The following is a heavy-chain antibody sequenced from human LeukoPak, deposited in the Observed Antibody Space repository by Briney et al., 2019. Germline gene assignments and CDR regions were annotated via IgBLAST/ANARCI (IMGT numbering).Heavy chain of an antibody. Sequence: PGGSLRLSCAASGFTFSSYGMSWVRQAPGKGLEWVSAISGSGGSTYYADSVKGRFTISRDNSKNTLYLQMNSLRAEDTAVYYCAGLVDYYYYYMDVWGKGTTVTISS. J-gene: IGHJ6*03. CDR3: AGLVDYYYYYMDV. V-gene: IGHV3-23*01. D-gene: IGHD3/OR15-3a*01. CDR2: ISGSGGST. CDR1: GFTFSSYG.